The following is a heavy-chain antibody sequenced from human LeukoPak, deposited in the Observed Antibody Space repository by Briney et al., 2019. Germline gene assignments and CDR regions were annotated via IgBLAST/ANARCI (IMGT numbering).Heavy chain of an antibody. Sequence: GESLKISCKGSGYSFTSYWIGWVRQMPGKGLEWIGTIYPSDSDTRYSPSFQGQVTISADKSISTAYVQWSSLKASDTAMYYCGRLSDYWGQGTLVTVSS. CDR1: GYSFTSYW. V-gene: IGHV5-51*01. J-gene: IGHJ4*02. CDR3: GRLSDY. CDR2: IYPSDSDT.